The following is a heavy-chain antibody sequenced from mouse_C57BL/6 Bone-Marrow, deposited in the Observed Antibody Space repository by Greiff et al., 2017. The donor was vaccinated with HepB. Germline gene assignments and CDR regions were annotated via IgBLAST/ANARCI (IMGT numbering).Heavy chain of an antibody. CDR2: ISNFAYSI. D-gene: IGHD1-1*01. Sequence: EVMLVESGGGLVQPGGSLKLSCAASGFTFSDYGMAWVRQAPRKGPEWVAFISNFAYSIYYADTVTGRFTISRENAKNTLYLEMSSQRSEDTAMYYCARPRPYGSSYGYFDVWGTGTTVTVSS. CDR3: ARPRPYGSSYGYFDV. V-gene: IGHV5-15*01. CDR1: GFTFSDYG. J-gene: IGHJ1*03.